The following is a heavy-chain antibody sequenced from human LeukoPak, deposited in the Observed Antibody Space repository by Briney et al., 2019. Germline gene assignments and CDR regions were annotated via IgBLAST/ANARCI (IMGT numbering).Heavy chain of an antibody. V-gene: IGHV1-69*05. CDR3: ARGGVVPAATHYYYYMDV. CDR1: GGTFSSYA. CDR2: IIPIFGIA. D-gene: IGHD2-2*01. J-gene: IGHJ6*03. Sequence: SVKVSCKASGGTFSSYAISWVRQAPGQGLEWMGGIIPIFGIANYAQKFQGRVTITTDESTSTAYMELSSLRSEDTAVYYCARGGVVPAATHYYYYMDVWGKGTTVTVSS.